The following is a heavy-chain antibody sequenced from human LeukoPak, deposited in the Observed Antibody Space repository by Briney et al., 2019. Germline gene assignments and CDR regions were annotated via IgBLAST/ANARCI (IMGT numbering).Heavy chain of an antibody. J-gene: IGHJ6*03. CDR2: IYYSGST. V-gene: IGHV4-59*01. CDR1: GGSISSYY. D-gene: IGHD1-26*01. CDR3: ARFSGSYRAYYYYYMDV. Sequence: SETLSLTCTVSGGSISSYYWSWIRQPPGKGLEWIGYIYYSGSTNYNPSLKSRVTISVDTSKNQFSLKLSSATAADTAVYYCARFSGSYRAYYYYYMDVWGKGTTVTVSS.